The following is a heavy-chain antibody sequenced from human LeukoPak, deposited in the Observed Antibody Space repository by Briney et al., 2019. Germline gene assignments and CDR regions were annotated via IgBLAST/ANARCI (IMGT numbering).Heavy chain of an antibody. CDR1: GGSISGYY. CDR3: ARYSGSYYQIYYFDY. J-gene: IGHJ4*02. CDR2: IYYSGST. V-gene: IGHV4-59*01. D-gene: IGHD1-26*01. Sequence: PSETLSLNCTVAGGSISGYYWSWIRQPPGNGLEWIGYIYYSGSTNYNPSLKSRVTISVDTSKNQFSLKLSSVTAADTAVYYCARYSGSYYQIYYFDYWGQGTLVTVSS.